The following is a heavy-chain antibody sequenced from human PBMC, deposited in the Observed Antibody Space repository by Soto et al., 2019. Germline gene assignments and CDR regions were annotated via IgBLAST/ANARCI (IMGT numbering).Heavy chain of an antibody. J-gene: IGHJ4*02. CDR3: ARIAGDDSSGFFLYYFDY. CDR2: MNPNSGNT. V-gene: IGHV1-8*01. Sequence: GASVKVSCKASGYTFTSYDINWVRQATGQGLEWMGWMNPNSGNTGYAQKFQGRVTMTRDTSISTAYMELSSLRSEDTAVYYCARIAGDDSSGFFLYYFDYWGQGTLVTVSS. CDR1: GYTFTSYD. D-gene: IGHD3-22*01.